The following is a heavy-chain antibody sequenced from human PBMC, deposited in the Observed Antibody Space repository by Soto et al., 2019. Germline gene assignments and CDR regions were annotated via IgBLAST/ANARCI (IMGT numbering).Heavy chain of an antibody. J-gene: IGHJ4*02. Sequence: GGSLRLSCATSGFTLSSYWMYWVRQAPGKGLVWVSRINSDGSNRGYADSVKGRFTISRDNAKSTLYLEMNSLRAEDTAVYYCARNFDYWGQGILVTVSS. CDR1: GFTLSSYW. CDR2: INSDGSNR. V-gene: IGHV3-74*01. CDR3: ARNFDY.